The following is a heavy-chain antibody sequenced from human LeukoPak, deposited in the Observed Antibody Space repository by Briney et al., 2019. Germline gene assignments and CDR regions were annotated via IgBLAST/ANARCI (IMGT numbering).Heavy chain of an antibody. CDR1: GGSVSSGNYY. CDR3: TRHPIFGGTNVYAFDY. D-gene: IGHD2-8*01. J-gene: IGHJ4*02. V-gene: IGHV4-61*02. CDR2: IYTSGST. Sequence: SETLSLTCTVSGGSVSSGNYYWTWIRQPAGKGLEWIGRIYTSGSTNYNPSLKSRVTISIDASKNQFSLRLSSVTAADTAVYYCTRHPIFGGTNVYAFDYWGQGTLVTVSS.